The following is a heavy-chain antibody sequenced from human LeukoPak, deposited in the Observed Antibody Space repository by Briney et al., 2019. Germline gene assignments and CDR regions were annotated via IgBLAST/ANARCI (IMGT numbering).Heavy chain of an antibody. CDR2: ISAYNGNT. CDR3: ARDPIYGSSGRFDP. J-gene: IGHJ5*02. CDR1: GYTFTNYG. D-gene: IGHD3-10*01. Sequence: ASVKVSCKASGYTFTNYGFSWVRQAPGQGLEWMGWISAYNGNTNYAQKLQGRVTMTTDTSTSTAYMELRSLRSDDTAVYYCARDPIYGSSGRFDPWGQGTLVTVSS. V-gene: IGHV1-18*01.